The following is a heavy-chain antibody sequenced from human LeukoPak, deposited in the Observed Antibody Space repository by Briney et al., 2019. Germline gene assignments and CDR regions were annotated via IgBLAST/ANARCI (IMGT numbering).Heavy chain of an antibody. V-gene: IGHV1-69*06. CDR2: IIPIFGTA. Sequence: SVKVSCKASGYTFTGYYMHWVRQAPGQGLEWMGGIIPIFGTANYAQKFQGRVTITADKSTSTAYMELSSLRSEDTAVYYSANIAPPGNAFDIWGQGTMVTVSS. J-gene: IGHJ3*02. CDR3: ANIAPPGNAFDI. CDR1: GYTFTGYY. D-gene: IGHD1-1*01.